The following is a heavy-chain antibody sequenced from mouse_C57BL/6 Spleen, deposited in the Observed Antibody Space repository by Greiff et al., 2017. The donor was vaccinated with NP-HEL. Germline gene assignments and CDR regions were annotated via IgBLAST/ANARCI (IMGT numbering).Heavy chain of an antibody. CDR1: GYTFTSYW. CDR3: ARVGLAFAY. CDR2: IDPSDSYT. D-gene: IGHD3-1*01. J-gene: IGHJ3*01. V-gene: IGHV1-69*01. Sequence: VQLQQSGAELVMPGASVKLSCKASGYTFTSYWMHWVKQRPGQGLEWIGEIDPSDSYTNYNQKFKGKSTLTVDKSSSTAYMQLSSLTSEDSAVYYCARVGLAFAYWGQGTLVTVSA.